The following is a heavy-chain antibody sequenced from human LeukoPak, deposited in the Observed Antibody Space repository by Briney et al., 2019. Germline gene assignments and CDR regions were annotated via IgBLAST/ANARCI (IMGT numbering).Heavy chain of an antibody. CDR1: GYSFNTYW. V-gene: IGHV5-51*01. CDR2: IYPGDSDT. J-gene: IGHJ4*02. Sequence: GESLKISCKGSGYSFNTYWIAWVRQMPGEGLEWMGIIYPGDSDTRNSPSFQGQVTISADKSISIAYLQWSSLKASDTAVYYCARIASYATGRYFLDYWGQGTLVTVSS. D-gene: IGHD2-2*01. CDR3: ARIASYATGRYFLDY.